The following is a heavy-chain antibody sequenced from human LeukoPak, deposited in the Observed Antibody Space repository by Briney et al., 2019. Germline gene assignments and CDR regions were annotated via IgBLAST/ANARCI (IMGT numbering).Heavy chain of an antibody. V-gene: IGHV1-2*02. CDR1: GYPFTGYY. CDR2: INPNSGFT. Sequence: GAPVKASCKASGYPFTGYYLHWWGQAPGQGLRGMGGINPNSGFTNYAQKFQGRVTMTRDTSISTAYMELSRLRSDDTAVYYCARLADSSSSSCRSFDYWGQGTLVTVSS. J-gene: IGHJ4*02. D-gene: IGHD2-2*01. CDR3: ARLADSSSSSCRSFDY.